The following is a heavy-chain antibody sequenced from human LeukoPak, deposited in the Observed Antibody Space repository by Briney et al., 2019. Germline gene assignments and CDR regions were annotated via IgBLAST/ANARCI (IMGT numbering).Heavy chain of an antibody. CDR2: ISYDGSNK. D-gene: IGHD3-22*01. CDR1: GFTFSSYA. V-gene: IGHV3-30-3*01. CDR3: ARDRGYYYDG. J-gene: IGHJ4*02. Sequence: GGSLRLSCAASGFTFSSYAMHWVRQAPGKGLEWVAVISYDGSNKYYADSVKGRFTISRDNSKNTLYLQMNSLRAEDTAVYYCARDRGYYYDGWGQGTLVTVSS.